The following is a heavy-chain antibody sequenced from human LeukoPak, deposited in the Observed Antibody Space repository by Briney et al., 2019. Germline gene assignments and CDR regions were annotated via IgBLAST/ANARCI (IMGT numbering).Heavy chain of an antibody. CDR1: GGTISSYY. CDR3: AREGVLLWFGELLGHGAFDI. J-gene: IGHJ3*02. Sequence: SETLSLTCTVSGGTISSYYWNWIRQPPGKGLEWIGYIHSSGSTKYNPSLKSRVTISVDTSKNQFSLKLSSVTAADTAVYYCAREGVLLWFGELLGHGAFDIWGQGTMVTVSS. V-gene: IGHV4-59*01. CDR2: IHSSGST. D-gene: IGHD3-10*01.